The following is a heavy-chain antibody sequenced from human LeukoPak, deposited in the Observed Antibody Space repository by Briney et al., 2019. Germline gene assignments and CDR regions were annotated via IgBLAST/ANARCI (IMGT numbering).Heavy chain of an antibody. CDR3: AKPAAIDY. J-gene: IGHJ4*02. CDR1: GITFRSYS. V-gene: IGHV3-48*01. Sequence: GGSLRLSCVASGITFRSYSMNWVRQAPGKGLEWLSYIGGDSSPIFYADSVKGRFTISRDNSKNTLYLQMNSLRAEDTAVYYCAKPAAIDYWGQGTLVTVSS. D-gene: IGHD1-14*01. CDR2: IGGDSSPI.